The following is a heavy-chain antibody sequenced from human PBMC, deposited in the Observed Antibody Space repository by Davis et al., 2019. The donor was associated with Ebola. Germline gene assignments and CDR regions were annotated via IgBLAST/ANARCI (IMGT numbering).Heavy chain of an antibody. D-gene: IGHD3-10*01. Sequence: ASVKVSCQASGYTFTGYYMHWVRQAPGQGLEWMGWINPNSGDANYAASFQGRVTMTRDTSISTVYMELIRLRSDDTAVYFCARDLSYSYYYHYYGMDVWGQGTTVTVSS. CDR1: GYTFTGYY. J-gene: IGHJ6*02. CDR3: ARDLSYSYYYHYYGMDV. V-gene: IGHV1-2*02. CDR2: INPNSGDA.